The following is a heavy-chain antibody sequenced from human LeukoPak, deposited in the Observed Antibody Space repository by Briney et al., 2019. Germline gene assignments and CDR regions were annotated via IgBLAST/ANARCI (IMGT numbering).Heavy chain of an antibody. D-gene: IGHD3-22*01. CDR1: GFTFSNYW. CDR2: VKQGESEK. V-gene: IGHV3-7*01. J-gene: IGHJ3*02. CDR3: ARDRDYHDDRTDNYYDAFDI. Sequence: GGSLRLSCAGSGFTFSNYWMTWVRQAPGKGLEWVANVKQGESEKHYVDSVKGRFTISRDNAKSSLYLRMDSLRVEDTAVYYCARDRDYHDDRTDNYYDAFDIWGQGTTVTVSS.